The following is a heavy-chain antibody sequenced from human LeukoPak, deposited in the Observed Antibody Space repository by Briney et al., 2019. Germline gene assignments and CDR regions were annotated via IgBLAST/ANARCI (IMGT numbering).Heavy chain of an antibody. Sequence: PGGSLRLSCAASEFSVGSNYMTWVRQAPGKGLEWVSSISSSSYIYYADSVKGRFTISRDNAKNSLYLQMNSLRADDTAVYYCARVGATAMNYWGQGTLVTVSS. CDR1: EFSVGSNY. CDR3: ARVGATAMNY. D-gene: IGHD5-18*01. J-gene: IGHJ4*02. V-gene: IGHV3-69-1*01. CDR2: ISSSSYI.